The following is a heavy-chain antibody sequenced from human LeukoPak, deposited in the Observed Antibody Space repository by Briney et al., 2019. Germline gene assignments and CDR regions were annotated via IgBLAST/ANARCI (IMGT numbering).Heavy chain of an antibody. CDR3: ARDKLGLGELSLYDQ. CDR2: MNPNSGGT. CDR1: GYTLTGYY. D-gene: IGHD3-16*02. V-gene: IGHV1-2*02. J-gene: IGHJ5*02. Sequence: GASVKVSCKASGYTLTGYYMHWVRXAPGQXLEWMGWMNPNSGGTKYAQKFEGRVTMTRDTSISTAYMELSRLRSDDTAMYYCARDKLGLGELSLYDQWGQGTLVTVFS.